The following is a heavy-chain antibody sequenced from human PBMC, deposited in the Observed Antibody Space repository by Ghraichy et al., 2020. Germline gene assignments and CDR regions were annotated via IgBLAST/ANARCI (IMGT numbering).Heavy chain of an antibody. Sequence: GGSLRLSCAASGFSFNIYGMHWVRQAPGKGLEHISAINGDGAGSHYANSVKGRFTISRDNSRNTLHLQMGSLRVEDTAVYYCARGNSEVFYYYAMDAWGQGTTVTVSS. CDR1: GFSFNIYG. D-gene: IGHD4-23*01. V-gene: IGHV3-64*01. J-gene: IGHJ6*02. CDR2: INGDGAGS. CDR3: ARGNSEVFYYYAMDA.